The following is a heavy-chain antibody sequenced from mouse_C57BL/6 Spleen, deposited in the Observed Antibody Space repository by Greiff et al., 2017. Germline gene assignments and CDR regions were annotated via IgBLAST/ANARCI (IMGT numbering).Heavy chain of an antibody. D-gene: IGHD2-4*01. Sequence: EVQLVESGGGLVKPGGSLKLSCAASGFTFSSYAMSWVRQTPEKRLDGVATFSDVGSYTYYPDNVKGRFTISRDNAKNNLYLQMSHLKSEDTAMYYCAREGYYDYERYAMDYWGQGTSVTVSS. CDR3: AREGYYDYERYAMDY. CDR1: GFTFSSYA. CDR2: FSDVGSYT. J-gene: IGHJ4*01. V-gene: IGHV5-4*01.